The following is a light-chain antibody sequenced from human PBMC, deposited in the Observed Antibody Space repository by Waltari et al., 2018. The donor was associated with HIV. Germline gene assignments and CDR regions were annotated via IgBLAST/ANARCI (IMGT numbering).Light chain of an antibody. V-gene: IGKV2-28*01. J-gene: IGKJ2*01. CDR3: MQAQQKRYT. Sequence: DIVRTQSPLSLPVTPGEPASISCRSSQSLLHGNEYNSLDWFLQKPGRSPQLLIYLGSNRASGVPDRFSGSGSGTDFTLKISRVEAEDVGVYYCMQAQQKRYTFGQGTKLEIK. CDR1: QSLLHGNEYNS. CDR2: LGS.